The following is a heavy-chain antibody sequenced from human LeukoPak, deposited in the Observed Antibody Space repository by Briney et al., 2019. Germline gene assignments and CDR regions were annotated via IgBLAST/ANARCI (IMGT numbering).Heavy chain of an antibody. D-gene: IGHD3-22*01. CDR1: GGSISSSSYY. CDR2: IYYSGST. J-gene: IGHJ3*02. CDR3: ARATSYYDSSGYSFYI. Sequence: SETLSLTCTVSGGSISSSSYYWGWIRQPPGKGLEWIGSIYYSGSTYYNPSLKSRVTISVDTSKNQFSLKLSSVTAADTAVYYCARATSYYDSSGYSFYIWGQGTMVTVSS. V-gene: IGHV4-39*01.